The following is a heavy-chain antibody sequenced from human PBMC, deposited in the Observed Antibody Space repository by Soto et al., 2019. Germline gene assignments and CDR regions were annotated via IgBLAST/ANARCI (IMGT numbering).Heavy chain of an antibody. D-gene: IGHD2-2*01. CDR2: ISGDGGST. J-gene: IGHJ6*02. CDR1: GFTFDDYA. CDR3: AKDINALQLRPYYYYGMDV. V-gene: IGHV3-43*02. Sequence: GGSLRLSCAASGFTFDDYAMHWVRQAPGKGLEWVSLISGDGGSTYYADSVKGRFTISRDNSKNSLYLQMNSLRTEDTALYYCAKDINALQLRPYYYYGMDVWGQGTTVTVSS.